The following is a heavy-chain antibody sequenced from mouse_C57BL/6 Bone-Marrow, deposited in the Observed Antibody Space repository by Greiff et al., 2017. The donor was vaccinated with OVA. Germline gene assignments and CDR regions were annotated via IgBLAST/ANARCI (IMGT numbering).Heavy chain of an antibody. CDR2: IDPSDSET. J-gene: IGHJ2*01. V-gene: IGHV1-52*01. CDR3: AREGLRRVRDYFDY. D-gene: IGHD2-4*01. CDR1: GYTFTSYW. Sequence: QVQLQQPGAELVRPGSSVKLSCKASGYTFTSYWMHWVKQRPIQGLEWIGNIDPSDSETHYNQKFKDKATLTVDKSSSTAYMQLSSLTSEDSAVYYCAREGLRRVRDYFDYWGQGTTLTVSS.